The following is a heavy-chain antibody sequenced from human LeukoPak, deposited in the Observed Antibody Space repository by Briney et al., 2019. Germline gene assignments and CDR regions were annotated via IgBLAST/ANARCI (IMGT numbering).Heavy chain of an antibody. Sequence: ASVKVSFKASGYTFTVYYMHWVRQAPGQGVEWMGWINPNSGGTNYAQKFQGRVTMTRDTSISTAYMELSRLRSDDTAVYYCAVPGYSSSWYDMDVWGKGTTVTISS. CDR3: AVPGYSSSWYDMDV. D-gene: IGHD6-13*01. J-gene: IGHJ6*04. CDR2: INPNSGGT. V-gene: IGHV1-2*02. CDR1: GYTFTVYY.